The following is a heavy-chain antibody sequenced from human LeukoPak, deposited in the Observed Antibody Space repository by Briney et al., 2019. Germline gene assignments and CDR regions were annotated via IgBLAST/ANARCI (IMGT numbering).Heavy chain of an antibody. J-gene: IGHJ5*02. Sequence: GASVKVSCKASGYTFTSYDINWVRQATGQGLEWMGWMNPNSGNTGYAQKFQGRVAMTRNTSISTAYMELSSLRSEDTAVYYCARGVVPAAYNNWFDPWGRGTLVTVSS. D-gene: IGHD2-2*01. V-gene: IGHV1-8*01. CDR1: GYTFTSYD. CDR3: ARGVVPAAYNNWFDP. CDR2: MNPNSGNT.